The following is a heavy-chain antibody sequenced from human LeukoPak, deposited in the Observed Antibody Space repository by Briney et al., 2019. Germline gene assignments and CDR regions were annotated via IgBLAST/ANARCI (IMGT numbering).Heavy chain of an antibody. V-gene: IGHV3-21*01. CDR1: GFTFSTYG. J-gene: IGHJ4*02. Sequence: GGSLRLSCAASGFTFSTYGMNWVRQAPGKGLEWVSSISSSSSYIYYADSVKGRFTISRDNSKNTLYLQMNSLRAEDTAVYYCAKDLAYSSTSLDYWGQGTLVTVSS. CDR3: AKDLAYSSTSLDY. D-gene: IGHD2-2*01. CDR2: ISSSSSYI.